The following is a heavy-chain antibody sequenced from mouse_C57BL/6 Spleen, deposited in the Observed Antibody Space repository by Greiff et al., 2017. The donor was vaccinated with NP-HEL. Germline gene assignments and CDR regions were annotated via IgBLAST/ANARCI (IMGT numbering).Heavy chain of an antibody. CDR2: IDPETGGT. CDR1: GYTFTDYE. D-gene: IGHD3-2*02. J-gene: IGHJ4*01. CDR3: TRYDSSGHYYAMDY. V-gene: IGHV1-15*01. Sequence: VQLQQSGAELVRPGASVTLSCKASGYTFTDYEMHWVKQTPVHGLEWIGAIDPETGGTAYNQKFKGKAILTADKSSSTAYMELRSLTSEDSAVYYCTRYDSSGHYYAMDYWGQGTSVTVSS.